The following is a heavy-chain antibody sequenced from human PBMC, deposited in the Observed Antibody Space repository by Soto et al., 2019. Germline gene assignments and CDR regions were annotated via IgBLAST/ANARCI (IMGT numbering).Heavy chain of an antibody. CDR2: ITPFNGNT. Sequence: SVKVSCKASGYTFTYRYLHWVRQAPGQALEWMGWITPFNGNTNYAQKFQDRVTITRDRSMSTAYMELSSLRSEDTAMYYCARSGSGYPYDAFDIWGQGTTVTVSS. J-gene: IGHJ3*02. CDR3: ARSGSGYPYDAFDI. CDR1: GYTFTYRY. V-gene: IGHV1-45*02. D-gene: IGHD3-3*01.